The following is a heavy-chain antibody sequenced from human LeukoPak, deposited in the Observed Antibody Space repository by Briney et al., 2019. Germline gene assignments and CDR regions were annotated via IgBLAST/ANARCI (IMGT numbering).Heavy chain of an antibody. J-gene: IGHJ4*02. V-gene: IGHV3-21*01. Sequence: GGSLRLSCAASGFTFSSYSMNWVRQAPGKGLEWVSSISSSSSYIYYADSVKGRFTISRDNAKNSLYLQMNSLRAEDTAVYYCARDSQGYFDWLSDYWGQGTLVTVSS. CDR3: ARDSQGYFDWLSDY. CDR1: GFTFSSYS. CDR2: ISSSSSYI. D-gene: IGHD3-9*01.